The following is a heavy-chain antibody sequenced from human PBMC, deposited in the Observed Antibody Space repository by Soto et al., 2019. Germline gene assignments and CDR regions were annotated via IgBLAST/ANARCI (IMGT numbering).Heavy chain of an antibody. D-gene: IGHD4-4*01. CDR3: AYRTGFDY. CDR2: ISSSSSTI. CDR1: GFTFSSYS. J-gene: IGHJ4*02. Sequence: GGSLRLSCAASGFTFSSYSMNWVRQAPGKGLEWVSYISSSSSTIYYADSVKGRFTIYRDNSKNTLYLQMNSLRVDDTALYYCAYRTGFDYWGQGALVTVSS. V-gene: IGHV3-48*01.